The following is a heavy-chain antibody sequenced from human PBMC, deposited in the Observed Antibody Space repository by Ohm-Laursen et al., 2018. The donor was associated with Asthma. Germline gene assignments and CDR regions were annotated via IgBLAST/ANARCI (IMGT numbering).Heavy chain of an antibody. CDR2: IDWDDDK. J-gene: IGHJ4*02. D-gene: IGHD4-23*01. CDR3: ARNYYGGNSGSFDY. V-gene: IGHV2-70*04. Sequence: TQTLTLTCTFSGFSLSTRGMRVSWIRQPPGKALEWLARIDWDDDKFYSTSLKTRLTISKDTSKNQVVLTMTNMDPVDTATYYCARNYYGGNSGSFDYWGQGTLVTVSS. CDR1: GFSLSTRGMR.